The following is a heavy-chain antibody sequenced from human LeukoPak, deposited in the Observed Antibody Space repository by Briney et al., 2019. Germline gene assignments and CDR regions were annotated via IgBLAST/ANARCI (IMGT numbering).Heavy chain of an antibody. CDR1: GYTFTGYY. D-gene: IGHD3-22*01. Sequence: ASVKVSCKASGYTFTGYYMHWVRQAPGQGLEWMGWINPNSGGTNYAQKFQGRVTMTRDTSISTAYMELSRLRSDDTAVYYCARDYYDSSGYSNKFDYWGQGTLVTVSS. CDR2: INPNSGGT. CDR3: ARDYYDSSGYSNKFDY. J-gene: IGHJ4*02. V-gene: IGHV1-2*02.